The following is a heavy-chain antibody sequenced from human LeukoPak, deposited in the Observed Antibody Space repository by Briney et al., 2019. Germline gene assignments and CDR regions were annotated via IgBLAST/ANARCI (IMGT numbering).Heavy chain of an antibody. CDR3: ARDASGYYYVGWFDP. Sequence: GGSLRLSCAASGFTFSNYWMSWVRQAPGKGLEWVANIKQDGSEKYYVDSVKGRFTISRDNAKNSLFLQVNSLRAEDTAVYYCARDASGYYYVGWFDPWGQGTLVTVSS. V-gene: IGHV3-7*01. CDR1: GFTFSNYW. D-gene: IGHD3-22*01. J-gene: IGHJ5*02. CDR2: IKQDGSEK.